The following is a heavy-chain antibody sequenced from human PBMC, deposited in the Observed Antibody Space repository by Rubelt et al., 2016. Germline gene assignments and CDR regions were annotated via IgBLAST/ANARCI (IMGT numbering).Heavy chain of an antibody. Sequence: QVQLQQWGAGLLKPSETLSLTCAVYAGSFSGYYWSWIRQPPGKGLEWIGEINHSGSTDYNPSLKSRVTISVDTSKKQFSLSLTSATAAETVLYSCARRAIYVIFAVVTPGCFDYWGQGALVTVSS. J-gene: IGHJ4*02. CDR2: INHSGST. CDR3: ARRAIYVIFAVVTPGCFDY. D-gene: IGHD3-3*01. CDR1: AGSFSGYY. V-gene: IGHV4-34*01.